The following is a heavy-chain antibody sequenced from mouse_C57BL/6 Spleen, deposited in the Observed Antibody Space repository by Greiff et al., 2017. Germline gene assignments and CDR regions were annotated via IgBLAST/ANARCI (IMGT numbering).Heavy chain of an antibody. CDR3: ARLYGNYVWYFDV. CDR2: IRNKANGYTT. D-gene: IGHD2-1*01. V-gene: IGHV7-3*01. Sequence: DVHLVESGGGLVQPGGSLSLSCAASGFTFTDYYMSWVRQPPGKALEWLGFIRNKANGYTTEYSASVKGRVTISRDNSQSILYLQMHALRAEDIATYYCARLYGNYVWYFDVWGTGTTVTVSS. CDR1: GFTFTDYY. J-gene: IGHJ1*03.